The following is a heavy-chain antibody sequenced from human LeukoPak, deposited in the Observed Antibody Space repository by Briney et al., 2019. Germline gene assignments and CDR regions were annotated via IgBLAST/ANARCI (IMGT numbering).Heavy chain of an antibody. V-gene: IGHV3-74*01. Sequence: GGSLRLYCAAYGFTFSSYWMHWVRQAQGKGLVGVSRLNSDGSSTSYADSVKGRFTISRDNAETTLHLQMNNLSAEDTAVYYCARASNRNSINFDYWGQGALVTVSS. CDR3: ARASNRNSINFDY. D-gene: IGHD1-7*01. J-gene: IGHJ4*02. CDR1: GFTFSSYW. CDR2: LNSDGSST.